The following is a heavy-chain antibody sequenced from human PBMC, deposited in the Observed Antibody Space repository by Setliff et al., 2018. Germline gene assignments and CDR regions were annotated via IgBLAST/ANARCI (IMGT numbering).Heavy chain of an antibody. V-gene: IGHV1-2*02. Sequence: ASVKVSCKASGYTFTGYYMHWVRQAPGQGLEWMGWINPNSGGTNYAQQFQGRVTMTRDTSISTVYMELSRLRSDDTAIYYCASPSDSGDYFYYYYMDVWGKGTTVTVSS. CDR1: GYTFTGYY. CDR3: ASPSDSGDYFYYYYMDV. J-gene: IGHJ6*03. CDR2: INPNSGGT. D-gene: IGHD3-22*01.